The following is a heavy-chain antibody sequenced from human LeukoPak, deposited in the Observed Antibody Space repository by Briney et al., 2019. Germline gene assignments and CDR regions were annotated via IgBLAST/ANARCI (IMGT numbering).Heavy chain of an antibody. Sequence: PSETLSLTCTVSGCSISSSSYYWGWIRQPPGKGLEWIGNIYYSGSTYYNPSLKSRVTISVDTSKNQFSLKLSSVTAADTAVYYCARDRGYYDSSDYWGQGTLVTVSS. D-gene: IGHD3-22*01. CDR1: GCSISSSSYY. CDR3: ARDRGYYDSSDY. V-gene: IGHV4-39*07. CDR2: IYYSGST. J-gene: IGHJ4*02.